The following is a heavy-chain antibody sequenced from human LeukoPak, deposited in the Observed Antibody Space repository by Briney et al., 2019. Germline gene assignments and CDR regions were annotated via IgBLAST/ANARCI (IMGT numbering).Heavy chain of an antibody. CDR1: VLTVNNNY. CDR3: MTAAGYNFGQY. D-gene: IGHD5-18*01. V-gene: IGHV3-53*01. J-gene: IGHJ4*02. CDR2: LYIGGNT. Sequence: GGSLRLSCAASVLTVNNNYMNWVRQAPGKGLEWVSALYIGGNTYYADSVRGRFTISRDNSKNTLYLQMNSLRAEDTAIYYCMTAAGYNFGQYWGQGTLVTVSS.